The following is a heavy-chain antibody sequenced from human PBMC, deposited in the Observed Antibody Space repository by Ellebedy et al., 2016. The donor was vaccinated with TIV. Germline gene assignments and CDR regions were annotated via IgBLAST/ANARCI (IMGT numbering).Heavy chain of an antibody. Sequence: AASVKVSCKASGYTFTGYYMHWLRQAPGQGLEWMGWINPNSGGTKYAQNFQGWVTMTRDTSISTAYMELSRLTSDDTAVYYCARARSSGWLHTPDYWGQGLLVTVSS. CDR1: GYTFTGYY. D-gene: IGHD6-19*01. V-gene: IGHV1-2*04. CDR2: INPNSGGT. J-gene: IGHJ4*02. CDR3: ARARSSGWLHTPDY.